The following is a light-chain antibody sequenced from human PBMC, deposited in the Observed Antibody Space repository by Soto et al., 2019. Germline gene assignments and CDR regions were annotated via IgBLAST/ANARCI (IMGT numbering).Light chain of an antibody. CDR1: SSDVGGYEY. CDR3: SSYAGSNNGGV. Sequence: QSALTQPPSASGSPGQSVTISCTGTSSDVGGYEYVSWYQQHPGKAPKLMIYEVSKRPSGVPDRFSGSRSGNTASLTVSGLQADDEADYDCSSYAGSNNGGVFGGGTKLTVL. CDR2: EVS. V-gene: IGLV2-8*01. J-gene: IGLJ2*01.